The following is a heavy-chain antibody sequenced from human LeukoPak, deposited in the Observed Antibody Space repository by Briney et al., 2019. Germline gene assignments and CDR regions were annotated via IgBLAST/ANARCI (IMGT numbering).Heavy chain of an antibody. CDR2: IYYSGST. D-gene: IGHD3-10*01. Sequence: NPSETLSLTCTVSGGSISSYYWSWIRQPPGKGLEWGGYIYYSGSTNYNPSLKSRVTISVDTSKNQFSLKLSSVTAADTAVYYCARMGKYYYGSGSYYCWFDPWGQGTLVTVSS. CDR1: GGSISSYY. V-gene: IGHV4-59*01. CDR3: ARMGKYYYGSGSYYCWFDP. J-gene: IGHJ5*02.